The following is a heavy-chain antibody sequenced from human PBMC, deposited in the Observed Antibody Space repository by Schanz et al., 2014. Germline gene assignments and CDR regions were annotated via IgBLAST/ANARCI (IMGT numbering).Heavy chain of an antibody. D-gene: IGHD5-18*01. J-gene: IGHJ2*01. V-gene: IGHV3-64D*06. CDR2: ISNNGDST. CDR1: GFTFSTHA. Sequence: EVQLVESGGGLVQPGRSLRLSCAASGFTFSTHAMHWVRQAPGKGLEYISAISNNGDSTYYADSVKDRFTISRDNSKNTLFLQMSSLRVDDMAVYYCGRAGTGMAGWYFELWGRGTLVTVSS. CDR3: GRAGTGMAGWYFEL.